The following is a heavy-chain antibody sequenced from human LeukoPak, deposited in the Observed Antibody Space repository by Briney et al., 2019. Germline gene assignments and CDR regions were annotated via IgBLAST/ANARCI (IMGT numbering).Heavy chain of an antibody. D-gene: IGHD1-26*01. V-gene: IGHV1-18*01. CDR3: ATVSTGLSGSLFYYFDY. CDR2: ISAYNGNT. CDR1: GYTFSSYG. Sequence: ASVKVSCKASGYTFSSYGISWVRQAPGQGLEWMGWISAYNGNTNYAQKLQGRVTMTTDTSTSTAYMELRSLRSDDTAVYYCATVSTGLSGSLFYYFDYWGQGTLVTVSS. J-gene: IGHJ4*02.